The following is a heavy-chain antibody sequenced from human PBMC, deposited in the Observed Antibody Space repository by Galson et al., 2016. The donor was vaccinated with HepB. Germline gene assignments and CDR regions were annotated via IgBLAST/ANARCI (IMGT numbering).Heavy chain of an antibody. CDR1: GFTFSNYA. CDR3: AKDSVMGVAANRNWFDY. Sequence: SLRLSCAASGFTFSNYAMSWVRQAPGKGPEWVSGISGSGGSTTYAKSVEGRFTMSRENSKNTMYLQMNSLRVEDTAVYYCAKDSVMGVAANRNWFDYWGPGTLVTVSS. CDR2: ISGSGGST. D-gene: IGHD2-15*01. J-gene: IGHJ5*01. V-gene: IGHV3-23*01.